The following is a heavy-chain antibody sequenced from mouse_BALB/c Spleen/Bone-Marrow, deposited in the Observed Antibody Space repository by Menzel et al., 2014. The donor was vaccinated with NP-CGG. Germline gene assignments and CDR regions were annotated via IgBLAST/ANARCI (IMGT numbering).Heavy chain of an antibody. CDR1: GITFRNFG. CDR2: ISSGSSTI. V-gene: IGHV5-17*02. J-gene: IGHJ4*01. Sequence: EVMLVESGGGLVQPGGSRKLSCAASGITFRNFGMHWVRQAPEKGLEWVAYISSGSSTIYYADTLKGRFTISRGNPKNDLFLQMTSLRAEDTAMYYCARIGRARGYAMDYWGQGTSVTVSS. D-gene: IGHD3-3*01. CDR3: ARIGRARGYAMDY.